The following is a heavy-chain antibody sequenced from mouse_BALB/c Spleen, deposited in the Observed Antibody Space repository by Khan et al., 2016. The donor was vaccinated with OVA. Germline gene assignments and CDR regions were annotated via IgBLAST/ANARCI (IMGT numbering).Heavy chain of an antibody. CDR3: VRDGAYHRNDGWFAY. Sequence: QVQLQQSGAELARPGASVKMSCKASGYTFTSYTIHWIKLRPGQGLEWIGYINPSNGYTNYNQQFTDKATLTADKSSTTACMEMSSLTSDDYALYKCVRDGAYHRNDGWFAYWGQGTLVTVSA. CDR2: INPSNGYT. J-gene: IGHJ3*01. V-gene: IGHV1-4*01. D-gene: IGHD2-14*01. CDR1: GYTFTSYT.